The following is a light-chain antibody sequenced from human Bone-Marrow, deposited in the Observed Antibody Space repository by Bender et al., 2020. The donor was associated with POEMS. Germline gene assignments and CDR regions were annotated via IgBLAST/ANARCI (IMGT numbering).Light chain of an antibody. J-gene: IGLJ1*01. V-gene: IGLV2-23*02. Sequence: QSALTQPPSVSVSPGQSITISCTGSSSDVGGYNFVSWYQHRPGKAPKLIIYEVNKRPSGVSNRFSGSKSGNTASLTISGLQAEDEADYYCCSYADSSTLVLGTGTKVTVL. CDR2: EVN. CDR1: SSDVGGYNF. CDR3: CSYADSSTLV.